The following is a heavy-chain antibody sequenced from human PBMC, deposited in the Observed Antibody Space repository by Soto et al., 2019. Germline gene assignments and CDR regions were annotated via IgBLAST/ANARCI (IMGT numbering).Heavy chain of an antibody. J-gene: IGHJ6*02. Sequence: SVKVSCKASGGTFSSYAISWVRQAPGQGLEWMGGIIPIFGTANYAQKFQGRVTITADKSTSTAYMELSSLRSEDTAVYYCARADYGGNSYYYYGMDVWGQGTTVTV. V-gene: IGHV1-69*06. CDR1: GGTFSSYA. D-gene: IGHD4-17*01. CDR2: IIPIFGTA. CDR3: ARADYGGNSYYYYGMDV.